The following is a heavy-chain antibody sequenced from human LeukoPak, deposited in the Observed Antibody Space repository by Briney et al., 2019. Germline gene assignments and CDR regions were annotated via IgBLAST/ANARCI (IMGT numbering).Heavy chain of an antibody. J-gene: IGHJ6*02. CDR1: GFTFSSYS. Sequence: PGGSLRLSCAASGFTFSSYSMNWVRQAPGKGLEWVSSISSSSSYIYYADSVKGRFTISRDNAKNSLYLQMNSLRAEDTAVYYCARDDGSGGYWPYYYGMDVWGQGTTVTVSS. D-gene: IGHD3-10*01. CDR3: ARDDGSGGYWPYYYGMDV. V-gene: IGHV3-21*01. CDR2: ISSSSSYI.